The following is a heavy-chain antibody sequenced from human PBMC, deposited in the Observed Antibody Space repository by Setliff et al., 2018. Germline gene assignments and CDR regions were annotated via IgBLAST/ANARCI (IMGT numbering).Heavy chain of an antibody. CDR3: ARDGNNWNDLDY. CDR1: GFTFSGSA. J-gene: IGHJ4*01. Sequence: PGGSLRLSCAASGFTFSGSAVYWVRQASGRGLEWVGRIRSKADSYATAYAASVKARFTISRDDSKNTAYLQMNSLRVEDTALYYCARDGNNWNDLDYWGHGTLVTVSS. V-gene: IGHV3-73*01. D-gene: IGHD1-20*01. CDR2: IRSKADSYAT.